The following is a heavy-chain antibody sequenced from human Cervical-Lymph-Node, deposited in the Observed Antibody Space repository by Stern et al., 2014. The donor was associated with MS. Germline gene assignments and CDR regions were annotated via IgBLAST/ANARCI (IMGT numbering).Heavy chain of an antibody. Sequence: QVQLQESGPGLVKPSGTLSLTCAVSGDSISSSNWWSWVRQSPGKGLEWVGDIYHAGTPHYNSTLKSRLTISADNSKTQFPLNLTSVPAADTAVYYCVRALGSSSFRYWFDPWGQGTLVIVSS. CDR3: VRALGSSSFRYWFDP. D-gene: IGHD6-13*01. J-gene: IGHJ5*02. V-gene: IGHV4-4*02. CDR2: IYHAGTP. CDR1: GDSISSSNW.